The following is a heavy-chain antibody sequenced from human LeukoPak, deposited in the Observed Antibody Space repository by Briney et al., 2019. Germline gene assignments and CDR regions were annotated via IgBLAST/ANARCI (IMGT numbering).Heavy chain of an antibody. CDR2: ITYDGSNK. CDR3: AKDESVSSGSFDY. J-gene: IGHJ4*02. V-gene: IGHV3-30*02. D-gene: IGHD3-22*01. Sequence: GGSLRLSCAASGFTFSSCGMHWVRQPPGKGLEWVSFITYDGSNKRYIDPVKGRFTISRDNSKNTLSLQMNNLRVEDTGVYYCAKDESVSSGSFDYWGQGTLVAVSS. CDR1: GFTFSSCG.